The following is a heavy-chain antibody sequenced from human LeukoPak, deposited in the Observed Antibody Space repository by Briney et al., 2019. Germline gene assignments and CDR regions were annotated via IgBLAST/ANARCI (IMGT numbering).Heavy chain of an antibody. V-gene: IGHV1-8*03. Sequence: ASVKVSCKASGYTFTSYDINWVRQATGQGLEWMGWMNPNSGNTGYAQKFQGRVTITRNTSISTAYMELSSLRSEDTAVYYCARKTWDNSGHYYYYMDVWGKGTTVTVSS. CDR2: MNPNSGNT. D-gene: IGHD4-23*01. CDR3: ARKTWDNSGHYYYYMDV. CDR1: GYTFTSYD. J-gene: IGHJ6*03.